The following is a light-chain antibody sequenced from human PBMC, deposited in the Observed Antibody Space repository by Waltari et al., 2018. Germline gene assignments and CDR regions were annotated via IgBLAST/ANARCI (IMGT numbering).Light chain of an antibody. Sequence: EIVLTQSPDTLSLSPGEGATLSCRARQYVSGRYLSWYQQKPGQSPRLLIYGASSRAAGIPDRISGSGSGTDFTLTITRLEPEDFAVYYCQQYGTSPTTFGQGTKVEIK. CDR1: QYVSGRY. CDR2: GAS. J-gene: IGKJ1*01. CDR3: QQYGTSPTT. V-gene: IGKV3-20*01.